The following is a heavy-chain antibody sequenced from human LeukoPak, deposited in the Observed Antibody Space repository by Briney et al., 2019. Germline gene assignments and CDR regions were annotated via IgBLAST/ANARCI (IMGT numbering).Heavy chain of an antibody. CDR2: ISGSGDST. CDR1: GFTFSSYA. V-gene: IGHV3-23*01. D-gene: IGHD6-19*01. J-gene: IGHJ5*01. CDR3: AKTLSVGWVPQYDS. Sequence: PGGSLRLSCAASGFTFSSYAVSWVRQAPGKGLEWVSGISGSGDSTHYADSVKGRFTISRDNSKNTLYLQMNSLTDEDTAVYYCAKTLSVGWVPQYDSWGQGVLATVSS.